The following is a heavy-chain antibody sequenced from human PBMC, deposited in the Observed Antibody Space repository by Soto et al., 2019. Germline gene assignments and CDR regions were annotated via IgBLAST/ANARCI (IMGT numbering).Heavy chain of an antibody. CDR3: ARSSPVVTAP. D-gene: IGHD2-21*02. CDR1: GGSISSGGYY. Sequence: QVQLQESGPGLVKPSQTLSLTCTVSGGSISSGGYYWSWIRQHPGKGLEWIGYIYYSGSTYYNPARKNRITISVDTSKNQCSLKLSSVTAADTAVYYCARSSPVVTAPWGQGTLVTVSS. J-gene: IGHJ5*02. CDR2: IYYSGST. V-gene: IGHV4-31*03.